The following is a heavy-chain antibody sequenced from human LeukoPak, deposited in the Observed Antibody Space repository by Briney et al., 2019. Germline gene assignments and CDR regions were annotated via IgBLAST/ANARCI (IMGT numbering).Heavy chain of an antibody. J-gene: IGHJ4*02. CDR1: GYTFTGYY. V-gene: IGHV1-2*02. CDR3: ARSLKYYYGSGSYSPFDY. CDR2: INPNSGGT. Sequence: ASVKVSCKASGYTFTGYYMHWVRQAPGQGLEWMGWINPNSGGTNYAQKFQGRVTMTRDTSISTAYMELSRLRSDDTAVYYCARSLKYYYGSGSYSPFDYWGQGTLVTVSS. D-gene: IGHD3-10*01.